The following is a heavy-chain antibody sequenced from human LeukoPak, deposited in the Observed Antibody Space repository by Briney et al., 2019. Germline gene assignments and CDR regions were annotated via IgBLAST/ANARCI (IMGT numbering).Heavy chain of an antibody. J-gene: IGHJ4*02. CDR3: ARLYCSRGWFGELLSNIDY. Sequence: GASVKVSCKASGYTFTGYYMHWVRQAPGQGLEWMGWINPNSGGTNYAQKFQGRVTMARDTSISTAYMELSRLRSDDTAVYYCARLYCSRGWFGELLSNIDYWGQGTLVTVSS. CDR2: INPNSGGT. D-gene: IGHD3-10*01. CDR1: GYTFTGYY. V-gene: IGHV1-2*02.